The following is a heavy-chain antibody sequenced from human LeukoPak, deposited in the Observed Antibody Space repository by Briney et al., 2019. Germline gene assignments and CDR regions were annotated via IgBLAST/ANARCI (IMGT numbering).Heavy chain of an antibody. J-gene: IGHJ3*02. CDR3: ARGGAVERYCSSTSCYWVDAFDI. D-gene: IGHD2-2*01. CDR2: IDPSDSYT. CDR1: GYSFTSYW. V-gene: IGHV5-10-1*01. Sequence: HGESLKIFCKGSGYSFTSYWISWVRQMPGKGLEWMGRIDPSDSYTNYSPSFQGHVTISADKSISTAYLQWSSLKASDTAMYYCARGGAVERYCSSTSCYWVDAFDIWGQGTMVTVSS.